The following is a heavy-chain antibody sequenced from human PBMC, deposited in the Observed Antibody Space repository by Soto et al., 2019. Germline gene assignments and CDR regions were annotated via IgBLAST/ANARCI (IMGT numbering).Heavy chain of an antibody. CDR2: INHVGNT. Sequence: QVQLQQWGAVLLKPSETLSLTCAVFGGSFSGHYWSWIRQPPGKGLEWVGKINHVGNTKYNPSLKSRVTISLDTSKNQFSLKLSSVTAADTAVYYCARGGGEVRYWGQGTLVTVSS. V-gene: IGHV4-34*01. J-gene: IGHJ4*02. CDR1: GGSFSGHY. D-gene: IGHD3-10*01. CDR3: ARGGGEVRY.